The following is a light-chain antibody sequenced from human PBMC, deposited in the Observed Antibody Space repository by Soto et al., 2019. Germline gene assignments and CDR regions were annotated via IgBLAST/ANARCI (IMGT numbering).Light chain of an antibody. CDR1: QSISSN. Sequence: EIVMTQSPATLSVSPGERATLSCRASQSISSNLAWYQQKPGQAPRLLMFRTSSRATGFPARFSGSGSGTEFNLTISSLQSEDFAVYYCQQYNNWPLTFGGVTKVDIK. J-gene: IGKJ4*01. V-gene: IGKV3D-15*01. CDR2: RTS. CDR3: QQYNNWPLT.